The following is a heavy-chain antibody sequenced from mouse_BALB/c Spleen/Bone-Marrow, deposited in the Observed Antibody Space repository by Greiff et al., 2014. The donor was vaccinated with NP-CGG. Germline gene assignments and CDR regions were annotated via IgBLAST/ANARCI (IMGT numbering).Heavy chain of an antibody. V-gene: IGHV5-12-1*01. Sequence: LVESGGGLVKPGGSLKLSCAASGFAFSSYDMSWVRQTPEKRLEWVAYISSGGGSTYYPDTVKGRFTISRDNAKNTLYLQMSSLKSEDTAMYYCARLDYGNYEGGAMDYWGQGTSVTVSS. J-gene: IGHJ4*01. CDR2: ISSGGGST. D-gene: IGHD2-1*01. CDR1: GFAFSSYD. CDR3: ARLDYGNYEGGAMDY.